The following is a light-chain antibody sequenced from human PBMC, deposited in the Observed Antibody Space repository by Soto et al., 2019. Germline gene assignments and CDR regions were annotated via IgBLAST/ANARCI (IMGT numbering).Light chain of an antibody. J-gene: IGKJ5*01. V-gene: IGKV3-20*01. CDR2: GAS. CDR3: QQYGSSPT. Sequence: EMVLTQSPGTLSLSPGERATLSCRASQSVSSSYLAWYQQKPGQAPRLLIYGASSRATGIPDRFSGSGSGTDFTLTNSRLEPEDFAVYYCQQYGSSPTFGQGTRLEIK. CDR1: QSVSSSY.